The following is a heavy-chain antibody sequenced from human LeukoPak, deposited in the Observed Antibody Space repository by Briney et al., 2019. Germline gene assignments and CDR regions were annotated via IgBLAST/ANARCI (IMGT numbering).Heavy chain of an antibody. CDR1: KFRFSSYW. CDR2: IKEDGSKK. D-gene: IGHD1-1*01. J-gene: IGHJ4*02. V-gene: IGHV3-7*01. CDR3: AKMRTTGSKPDYFDY. Sequence: GGSLRLSCAASKFRFSSYWMSWVRQAPGQGLEWVAIIKEDGSKKYYVDSVKGRFTISRDNAGDSLSLQMNSLRAEDTAVYYCAKMRTTGSKPDYFDYWGQGALVTVSS.